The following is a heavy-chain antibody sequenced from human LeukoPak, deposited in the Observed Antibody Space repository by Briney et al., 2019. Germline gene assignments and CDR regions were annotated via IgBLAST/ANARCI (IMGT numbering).Heavy chain of an antibody. D-gene: IGHD3-22*01. CDR1: GFTFSSYS. V-gene: IGHV3-48*04. CDR3: AWDSSGYVDY. Sequence: PGRSLRLSCAASGFTFSSYSMNWVRQAPGKGLEWVSYISSSSTIYYADSVKGRFTISRDNAKNSLYLQMNSLRAEDTAVYYCAWDSSGYVDYWGQGTLVTVSS. CDR2: ISSSSTI. J-gene: IGHJ4*02.